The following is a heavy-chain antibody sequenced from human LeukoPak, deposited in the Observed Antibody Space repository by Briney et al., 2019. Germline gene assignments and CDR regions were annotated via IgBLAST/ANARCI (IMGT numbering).Heavy chain of an antibody. Sequence: PSQTLSLTCTVSGGSISSGSYYWSWIRQPAGKGLEWIGRIYTSGSTNYNPSLKSRVTISVDTSKNQFSLKLSSVTAADTAVYYCARAARDGYYYYYYYMDVWGKGTTVTVSS. CDR3: ARAARDGYYYYYYYMDV. V-gene: IGHV4-61*02. CDR2: IYTSGST. D-gene: IGHD5-24*01. CDR1: GGSISSGSYY. J-gene: IGHJ6*03.